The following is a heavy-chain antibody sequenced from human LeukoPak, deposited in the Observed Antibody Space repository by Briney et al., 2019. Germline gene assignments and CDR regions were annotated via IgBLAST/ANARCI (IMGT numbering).Heavy chain of an antibody. CDR1: GFTFSSYA. V-gene: IGHV3-23*01. J-gene: IGHJ3*02. CDR2: ISGSGGST. Sequence: GGSLRLSCAASGFTFSSYAMRWVRQAPGKGLEWVSAISGSGGSTYYADSVKGRFTISRDNSKNTLYLQMNSLRAEDTAVYYCAKDPVGAHDAFDIWGQGTMVTVSS. CDR3: AKDPVGAHDAFDI. D-gene: IGHD1-26*01.